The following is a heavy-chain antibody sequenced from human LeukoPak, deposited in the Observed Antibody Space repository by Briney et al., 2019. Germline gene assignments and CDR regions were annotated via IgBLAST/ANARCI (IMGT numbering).Heavy chain of an antibody. Sequence: SETLSLTCTVSGGSISGYYWSWIRQPPGKGLEWIGEINHSGSTNYNPSLKSRVTISVDTSKNQFSLKLSSVTAADTAVYYCARRISVYCSSTSCYYGAFDIWGQGTMVTVSS. V-gene: IGHV4-34*01. J-gene: IGHJ3*02. D-gene: IGHD2-2*01. CDR2: INHSGST. CDR3: ARRISVYCSSTSCYYGAFDI. CDR1: GGSISGYY.